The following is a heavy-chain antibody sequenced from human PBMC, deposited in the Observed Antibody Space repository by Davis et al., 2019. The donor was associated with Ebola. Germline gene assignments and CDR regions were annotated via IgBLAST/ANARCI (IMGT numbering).Heavy chain of an antibody. CDR2: IWYDGSNT. CDR1: GFTFSNYA. CDR3: AKDMSYGDLYWYFDL. V-gene: IGHV3-33*06. Sequence: PGGSLRLSCAASGFTFSNYAMHWVRQAPGKGLEWVAVIWYDGSNTYYTDSVKGRFTVSRDNSKNSLYLQMNSLRAEDAALYYCAKDMSYGDLYWYFDLWGRGTRVTVSS. J-gene: IGHJ2*01. D-gene: IGHD4-17*01.